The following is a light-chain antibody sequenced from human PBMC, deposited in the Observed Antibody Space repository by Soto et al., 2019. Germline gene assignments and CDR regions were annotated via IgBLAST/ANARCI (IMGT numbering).Light chain of an antibody. J-gene: IGKJ5*01. CDR1: QSIRRY. CDR2: AAS. V-gene: IGKV1-39*01. CDR3: QQSYSNPIT. Sequence: DIQRTQSPSSLSASVGYRVTITCRASQSIRRYLNWYQQKPGKAPKPLIYAASSLQSGVPSRFSGSGSGTDFTLTISSLQPEDFATYYCQQSYSNPITFGQGTRLEIK.